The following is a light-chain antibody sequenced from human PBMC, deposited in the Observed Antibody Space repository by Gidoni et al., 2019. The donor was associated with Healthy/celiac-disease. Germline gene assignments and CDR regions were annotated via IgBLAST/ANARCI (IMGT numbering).Light chain of an antibody. CDR3: AAWDDSLNGVV. Sequence: QSVLTQPPSASGTPGQRVTISCSVSSSNIGSNTVNWYQQLPGTPPKLLIYSNNQRPSGVPDRFSGSKSGTSASLAISGLQSEDEADYYCAAWDDSLNGVVFGGGTKLTVL. V-gene: IGLV1-44*01. CDR2: SNN. J-gene: IGLJ2*01. CDR1: SSNIGSNT.